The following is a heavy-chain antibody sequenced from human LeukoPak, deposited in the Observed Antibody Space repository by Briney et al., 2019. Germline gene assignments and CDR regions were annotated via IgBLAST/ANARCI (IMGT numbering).Heavy chain of an antibody. J-gene: IGHJ4*02. D-gene: IGHD6-19*01. CDR2: ISSNGGST. CDR1: GCTFSSYA. V-gene: IGHV3-64*01. CDR3: ASRGGSSGHGDY. Sequence: GGTLRLSCAASGCTFSSYAMHWVRQAPGKGLEYVSAISSNGGSTYYANSVKGRFTISRDNSKNTLYLQMGSLRAEDMAVYYCASRGGSSGHGDYWGQGTLVTVSS.